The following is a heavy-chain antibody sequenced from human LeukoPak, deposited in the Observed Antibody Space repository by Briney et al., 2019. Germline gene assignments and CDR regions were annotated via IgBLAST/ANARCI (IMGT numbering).Heavy chain of an antibody. D-gene: IGHD4-17*01. V-gene: IGHV1-18*01. CDR3: AREAFTTVTSATDAFDI. J-gene: IGHJ3*02. Sequence: GASVKVSCKASGYTFTSYGISWVRQAPGQGLEWMGWISAYNGNTNYAQKLQGRVTMTTDTSTSTAYMELRSLRSDDTAVYYCAREAFTTVTSATDAFDIWGQGTMVTVSS. CDR2: ISAYNGNT. CDR1: GYTFTSYG.